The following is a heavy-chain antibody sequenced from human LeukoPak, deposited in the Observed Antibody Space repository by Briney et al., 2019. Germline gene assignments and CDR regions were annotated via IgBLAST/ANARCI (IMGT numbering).Heavy chain of an antibody. J-gene: IGHJ4*02. CDR1: GGTFSSYA. Sequence: SVKVSCKASGGTFSSYAISWVRQAPGQGLEWMGGIIPIFGTANYAQKFQGRVTITADESTSTAYMELGSLRSEDTAVYYCARDPHDSSGYEDYWGQGTLVTVSS. CDR2: IIPIFGTA. CDR3: ARDPHDSSGYEDY. V-gene: IGHV1-69*01. D-gene: IGHD3-22*01.